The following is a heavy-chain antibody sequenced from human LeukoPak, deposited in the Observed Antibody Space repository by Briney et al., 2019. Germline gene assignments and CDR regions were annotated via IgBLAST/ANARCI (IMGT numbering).Heavy chain of an antibody. CDR2: ILPIIGAA. CDR1: GDTFSNYA. D-gene: IGHD3-16*01. Sequence: ASVKVSCKASGDTFSNYAIYWVRQAPGQGLEWVGGILPIIGAAKNGQKLQGRVTFTADESTSTVYMELSSLRSEDTALYYCARAHFSAYTGSEWGQGTLVTVSS. CDR3: ARAHFSAYTGSE. J-gene: IGHJ4*02. V-gene: IGHV1-69*13.